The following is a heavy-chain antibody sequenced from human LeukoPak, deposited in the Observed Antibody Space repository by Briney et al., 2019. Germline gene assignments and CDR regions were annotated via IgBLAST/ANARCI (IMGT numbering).Heavy chain of an antibody. CDR2: IYNSGST. J-gene: IGHJ4*02. CDR3: ARLTQITAWYIHY. V-gene: IGHV4-59*08. CDR1: GGSISSNY. Sequence: SETLSLTCTVSGGSISSNYWSWIRQPPGKGLEWIGCIYNSGSTNYNPSLKSRVTISVDTSKSHFSLKLSSVTAADTAVYYCARLTQITAWYIHYWGQGTLVTVSS. D-gene: IGHD4-23*01.